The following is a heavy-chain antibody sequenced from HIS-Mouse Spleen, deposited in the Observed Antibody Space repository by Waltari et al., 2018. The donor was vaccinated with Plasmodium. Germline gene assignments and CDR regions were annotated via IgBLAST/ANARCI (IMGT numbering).Heavy chain of an antibody. J-gene: IGHJ4*02. D-gene: IGHD6-6*01. V-gene: IGHV1-2*02. CDR3: ATKGGSSSDY. CDR2: T. Sequence: TNYAQKFQGRVTMTRDTSISTAYMELSGLRSDDTAVYYCATKGGSSSDYWGQGTLVTVSS.